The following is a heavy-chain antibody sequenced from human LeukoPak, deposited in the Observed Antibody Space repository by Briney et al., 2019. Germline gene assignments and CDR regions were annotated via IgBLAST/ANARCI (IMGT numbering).Heavy chain of an antibody. J-gene: IGHJ6*03. CDR1: GGSISSYY. CDR3: ARSYYDFWSGYYQLGYMGV. D-gene: IGHD3-3*01. V-gene: IGHV4-4*09. CDR2: IYTSGST. Sequence: PSETLSLTCTVSGGSISSYYWSWIRQPPGKGLEWIGYIYTSGSTNYNPSLKSRVTISVDTSKNQFSLKLSSVTAADTAVYYCARSYYDFWSGYYQLGYMGVWGKGTTVTVSS.